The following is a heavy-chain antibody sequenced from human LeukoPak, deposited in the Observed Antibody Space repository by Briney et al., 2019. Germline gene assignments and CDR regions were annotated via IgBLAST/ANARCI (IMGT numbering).Heavy chain of an antibody. J-gene: IGHJ4*02. D-gene: IGHD3-22*01. Sequence: PSETLSLTCTVSGGSISSSSYYWGWIRQPPGKGLEWIGFIYYSGSTYYNPSLKSRVTISVDTSKNQFSLKLSSVTAADTAVYYCARRGYYDSSGYLDYWGQGTLVTVSS. CDR3: ARRGYYDSSGYLDY. V-gene: IGHV4-30-4*08. CDR1: GGSISSSSYY. CDR2: IYYSGST.